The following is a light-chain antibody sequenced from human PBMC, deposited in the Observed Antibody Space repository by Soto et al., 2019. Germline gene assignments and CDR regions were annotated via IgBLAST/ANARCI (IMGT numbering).Light chain of an antibody. J-gene: IGKJ4*01. CDR1: QSVSGN. CDR3: QQYNNWPPVT. CDR2: GAS. V-gene: IGKV3-15*01. Sequence: EIVMTQSPATLSVALGERATLSCRASQSVSGNLAWYQQKPGQAPRLLIYGASTRATGIPARFSGSGSGTEFTLTISSLQSEDFAVYYCQQYNNWPPVTFGGGTKVEIK.